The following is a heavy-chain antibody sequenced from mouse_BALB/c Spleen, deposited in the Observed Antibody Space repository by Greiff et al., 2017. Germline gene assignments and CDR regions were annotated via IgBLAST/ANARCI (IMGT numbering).Heavy chain of an antibody. CDR2: ISSGGST. Sequence: DVKLVESGGGLVKPGGSLKLSCAASGFTFSSYAMSWVRQTPEKRLEWVASISSGGSTYYPDSVKGRFTISRDNARNILYLQMSSLRSEDTAMYYCARGVDYYCSYWGQGTLVTVSA. CDR3: ARGVDYYCSY. CDR1: GFTFSSYA. J-gene: IGHJ3*01. V-gene: IGHV5-6-5*01. D-gene: IGHD1-2*01.